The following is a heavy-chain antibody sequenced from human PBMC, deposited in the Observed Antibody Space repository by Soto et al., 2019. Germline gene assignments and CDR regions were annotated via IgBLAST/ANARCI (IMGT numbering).Heavy chain of an antibody. V-gene: IGHV4-34*01. CDR2: INHSGST. D-gene: IGHD3-10*01. CDR1: GGSFSGYY. J-gene: IGHJ4*02. CDR3: ARGPSVIDITMVGGVGEENDY. Sequence: QVQLQQWGAGLLKPSETLSLTCAVSGGSFSGYYWSWIRQPPGKGLERIGEINHSGSTNYNPSLKSRVPIAVDPSKNQSSLKLGSVTAADTAVYYCARGPSVIDITMVGGVGEENDYWGQGTLVTVSS.